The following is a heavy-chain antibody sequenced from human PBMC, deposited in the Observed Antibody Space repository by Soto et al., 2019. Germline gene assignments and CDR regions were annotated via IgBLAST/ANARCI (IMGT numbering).Heavy chain of an antibody. CDR3: ARDGPNIVVVVAAALSYYYYGMDV. J-gene: IGHJ6*02. Sequence: GGSLRLSCAASGFSSSSYAMNWVRQAPGKGLEWLSFISHRGTTIYYADSVKGRFTISRDNAKNSLYLQMNSLRAEDTAVYYCARDGPNIVVVVAAALSYYYYGMDVWGQGTTVTVSS. CDR2: ISHRGTTI. D-gene: IGHD2-15*01. V-gene: IGHV3-48*03. CDR1: GFSSSSYA.